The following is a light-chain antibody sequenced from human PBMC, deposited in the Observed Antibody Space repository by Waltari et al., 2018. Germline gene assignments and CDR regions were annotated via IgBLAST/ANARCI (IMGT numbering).Light chain of an antibody. CDR2: LGS. J-gene: IGKJ2*01. Sequence: DIVMTQSPLSLSVTPGEPASISCRSPQSLLHSNEYIYFDWYLQKPGQSPQLLIYLGSNRASGVPDRFSGSGSGTDFTLKISRVEAEDVGVYYCMQSLQTPFTFGQGTKLEIK. V-gene: IGKV2-28*01. CDR3: MQSLQTPFT. CDR1: QSLLHSNEYIY.